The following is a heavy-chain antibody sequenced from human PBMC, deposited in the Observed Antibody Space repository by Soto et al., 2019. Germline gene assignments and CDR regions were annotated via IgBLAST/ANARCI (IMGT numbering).Heavy chain of an antibody. V-gene: IGHV3-30-3*01. D-gene: IGHD6-19*01. CDR2: ISYDGSNK. CDR1: GFTFSSYS. J-gene: IGHJ4*01. Sequence: QVQLVESGGGAVQPGRSLRLSCAASGFTFSSYSMHWVRQAPGKGLEWVAVISYDGSNKYYADSVKGRFTISRDNSKNTLYLQMNSLRAEDTAVYYCARGAGITVAATSFDYWGHGTFVTVSS. CDR3: ARGAGITVAATSFDY.